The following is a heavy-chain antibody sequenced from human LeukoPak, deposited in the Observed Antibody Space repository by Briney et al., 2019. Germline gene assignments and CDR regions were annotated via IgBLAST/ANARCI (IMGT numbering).Heavy chain of an antibody. D-gene: IGHD2-2*01. V-gene: IGHV1-18*04. CDR1: GYTFTGYY. CDR2: ISAYNGNT. CDR3: AGGTDCSSTSCYYYYYGMDV. J-gene: IGHJ6*02. Sequence: ASVKVSCKASGYTFTGYYMHWVRQAPGQGLEWMGWISAYNGNTNYAQKLQGRVTMTTDTSTSTAYMELRSLRSDDTAVYYCAGGTDCSSTSCYYYYYGMDVWGQGTTVTVSS.